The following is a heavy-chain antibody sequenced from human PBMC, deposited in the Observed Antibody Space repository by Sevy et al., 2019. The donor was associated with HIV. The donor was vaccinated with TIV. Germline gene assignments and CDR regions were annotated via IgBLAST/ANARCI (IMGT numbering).Heavy chain of an antibody. CDR2: IYYSGST. D-gene: IGHD1-26*01. V-gene: IGHV4-59*01. Sequence: SETLSLTCTVSGGSISSYYWSWIRQPPGKGLEWIGYIYYSGSTNSNPSLKSRVTISVDKSKNQFSLKLSSGTAADTAVYYCAREMGEKGSYGGREYYFDYWGQGTLVTVSS. CDR3: AREMGEKGSYGGREYYFDY. J-gene: IGHJ4*02. CDR1: GGSISSYY.